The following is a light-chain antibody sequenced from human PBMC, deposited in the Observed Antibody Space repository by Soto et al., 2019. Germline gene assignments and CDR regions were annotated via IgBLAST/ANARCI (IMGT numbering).Light chain of an antibody. V-gene: IGLV1-47*01. Sequence: QSVLTQPPSASGTPGQRVTISCSGSSSNIGSNYVYWYQQLPGTAPKLLIYRNNQRPSGVPDRFSGCKSGTSASLAISGLRSEDEADYYCAAWDDSLSGNYVFGTGTKLTVL. CDR2: RNN. J-gene: IGLJ1*01. CDR1: SSNIGSNY. CDR3: AAWDDSLSGNYV.